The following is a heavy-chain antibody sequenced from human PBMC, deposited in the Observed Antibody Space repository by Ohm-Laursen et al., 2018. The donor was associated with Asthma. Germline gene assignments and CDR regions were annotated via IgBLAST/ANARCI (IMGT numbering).Heavy chain of an antibody. Sequence: SLRLSCAASGFTFSNAWMSWVRQAPGKGPEWVGRIKSKTDGGTTDYAAPVKGRFTISRDDSKNTLYLQMNSLKTEDTAVYYCTTLLYYVGSGYDFWSGYPNDYWGQGTLGTVSS. CDR2: IKSKTDGGTT. V-gene: IGHV3-15*01. CDR3: TTLLYYVGSGYDFWSGYPNDY. D-gene: IGHD3-3*01. CDR1: GFTFSNAW. J-gene: IGHJ4*02.